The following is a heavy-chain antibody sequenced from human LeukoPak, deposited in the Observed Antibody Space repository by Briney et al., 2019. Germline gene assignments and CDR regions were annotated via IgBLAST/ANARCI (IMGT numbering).Heavy chain of an antibody. V-gene: IGHV4-59*01. D-gene: IGHD1-14*01. CDR2: IYYSGST. CDR1: GGSISSYY. Sequence: SETLSLTCTVSGGSISSYYWSWIRQPPGKGLEWIGYIYYSGSTNYNPSLKSRVTISVDTSKNQFSLKLSSVTAADTAVYYCASGQIYFDYWGQGIPVTVSS. CDR3: ASGQIYFDY. J-gene: IGHJ4*02.